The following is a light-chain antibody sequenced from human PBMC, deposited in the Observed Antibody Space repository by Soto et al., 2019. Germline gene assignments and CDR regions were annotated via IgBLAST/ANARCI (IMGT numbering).Light chain of an antibody. CDR1: QSVGSSY. CDR3: QQYGTPPFT. Sequence: IVLTNYPGTLSLSPGERATFSCRSIQSVGSSYLAWYQQKPGQAPRLLIYGASSRATGIPDRFSGSGSGTDFTLTISRLEPEDFEVYYCQQYGTPPFTFGPGTKVDIK. J-gene: IGKJ3*01. V-gene: IGKV3-20*01. CDR2: GAS.